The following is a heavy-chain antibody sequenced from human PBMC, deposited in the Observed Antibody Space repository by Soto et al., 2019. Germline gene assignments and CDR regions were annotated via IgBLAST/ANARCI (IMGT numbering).Heavy chain of an antibody. CDR2: VIPMFLKP. Sequence: QVQLVQSGAAVKKPGSSVRVSCKASGGTFDSYAISWVRQAPGRGLEWMGGVIPMFLKPNYAQKFKGRVTITAVKSTNTVYMEIISLMSEDTAVYYCARGGGEMANPPPYLYWGQGTQVTVSS. D-gene: IGHD3-16*01. J-gene: IGHJ4*02. CDR3: ARGGGEMANPPPYLY. V-gene: IGHV1-69*06. CDR1: GGTFDSYA.